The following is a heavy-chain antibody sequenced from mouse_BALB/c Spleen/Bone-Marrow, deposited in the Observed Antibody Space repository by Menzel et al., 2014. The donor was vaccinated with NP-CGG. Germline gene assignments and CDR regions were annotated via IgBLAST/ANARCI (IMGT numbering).Heavy chain of an antibody. V-gene: IGHV5-6-2*01. D-gene: IGHD1-1*01. CDR2: TNRSGGST. Sequence: EVKLVESGGGSVKLGGSLKLSCAASGFTFSNYYMSWVRQTPEKRLELVAATNRSGGSTYYPDTVKGRFTISRDDAKNTLYLQMSSLKSEDTALYYCARHGSSYAMDYWGQGTSVTVSS. CDR3: ARHGSSYAMDY. J-gene: IGHJ4*01. CDR1: GFTFSNYY.